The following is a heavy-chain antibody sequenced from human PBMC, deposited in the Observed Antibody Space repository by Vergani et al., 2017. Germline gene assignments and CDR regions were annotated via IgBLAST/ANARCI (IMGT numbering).Heavy chain of an antibody. Sequence: QLQLQESGPGLVKPSETLSLTCTVSGGSISSSSYYWGWIRQPPGKGLEWIGSIYYSGSTYYNPSLKSRVTISVDTSKNQFSLKLSSVTAADTAVYYCASETYDSSGYYFDYWGQGTLVTVSS. J-gene: IGHJ4*02. V-gene: IGHV4-39*01. CDR2: IYYSGST. CDR3: ASETYDSSGYYFDY. CDR1: GGSISSSSYY. D-gene: IGHD3-22*01.